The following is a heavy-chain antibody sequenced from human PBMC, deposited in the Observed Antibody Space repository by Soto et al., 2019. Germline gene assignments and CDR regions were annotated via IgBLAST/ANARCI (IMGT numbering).Heavy chain of an antibody. CDR1: GFTSSNYW. J-gene: IGHJ2*01. Sequence: EMQLVESGGGLVQPGGSLRLSCAASGFTSSNYWIHWVRQAPGKGLVWVSRVNSDGSSTLYADSVKGRFTVSRDNGKNTLYLQMNSLGAEDTAVYYCTRVPHCNSSRCYSYFDLWGRGTSVTVSS. CDR2: VNSDGSST. V-gene: IGHV3-74*01. CDR3: TRVPHCNSSRCYSYFDL. D-gene: IGHD2-2*01.